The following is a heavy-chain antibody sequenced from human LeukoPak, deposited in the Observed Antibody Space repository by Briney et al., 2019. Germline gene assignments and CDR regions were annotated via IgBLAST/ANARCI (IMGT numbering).Heavy chain of an antibody. Sequence: ASVKVSCKASGYTFTGYYMHWVRQAPGQGLEWMGWINPNSGGTNYAQKFQGRVTMTRDTSISTAYMKLSRLRSDDTAVYYCARDWDDSSGYVAWFDPWGQGTLVTVSS. CDR2: INPNSGGT. CDR1: GYTFTGYY. CDR3: ARDWDDSSGYVAWFDP. J-gene: IGHJ5*02. V-gene: IGHV1-2*02. D-gene: IGHD3-22*01.